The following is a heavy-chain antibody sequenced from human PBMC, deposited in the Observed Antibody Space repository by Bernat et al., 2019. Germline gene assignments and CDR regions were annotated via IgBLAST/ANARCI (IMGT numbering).Heavy chain of an antibody. CDR3: VKALGSAAAAGRFANFDS. CDR2: ISGRGEST. CDR1: KFTFSSYA. Sequence: LLESGGGLVQPGGSLRLSCAPSKFTFSSYAMSWVRQAPGKGLEWVSGISGRGESTYYADSVKGRFTISRDNSRNMLYLQMNSLRVDDTAVYLCVKALGSAAAAGRFANFDSSGQGIQVP. J-gene: IGHJ4*02. V-gene: IGHV3-23*01. D-gene: IGHD6-13*01.